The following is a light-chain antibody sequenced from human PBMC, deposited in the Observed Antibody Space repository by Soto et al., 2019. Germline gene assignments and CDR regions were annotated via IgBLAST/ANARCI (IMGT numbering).Light chain of an antibody. J-gene: IGLJ3*02. CDR3: QSYDSSNQV. CDR2: EDN. Sequence: NFLLTQPHSVSESPGKPVTISATRSSGSLASNYVQWYQQRPGSAPTTVIYEDNQRPSGVPDRFSGSIDSSSNSASLTIAGLKNEDEADYYCQSYDSSNQVFGGGTKLTVL. CDR1: SGSLASNY. V-gene: IGLV6-57*04.